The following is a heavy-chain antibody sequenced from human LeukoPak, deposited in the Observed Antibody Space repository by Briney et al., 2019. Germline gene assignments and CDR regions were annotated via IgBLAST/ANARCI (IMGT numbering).Heavy chain of an antibody. Sequence: GGSLRLSCAASGFTFSSYSMNWVRQAPGKGLEWVSSISSSSSYIYYADSVKGRFTISRDNAKNSLYLQMNSLRAEDTAVYYCARALRIYYYFDYWGQGTLVTVS. CDR3: ARALRIYYYFDY. D-gene: IGHD1-26*01. V-gene: IGHV3-21*01. J-gene: IGHJ4*02. CDR1: GFTFSSYS. CDR2: ISSSSSYI.